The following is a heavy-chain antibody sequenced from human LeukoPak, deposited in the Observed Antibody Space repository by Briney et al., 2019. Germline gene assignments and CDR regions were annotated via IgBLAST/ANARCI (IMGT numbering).Heavy chain of an antibody. CDR1: GYTFNTYG. CDR3: ARDDQGEAMAYDSSGYYFSH. V-gene: IGHV1-18*01. Sequence: ASVTVSCKASGYTFNTYGINWVRQAPGQGLEWMGWVNTDTHETYYAQKFQGRVTMTRDTSTSTVYMELSSLRSEDTAVYYCARDDQGEAMAYDSSGYYFSHWGQGTLVTVSS. D-gene: IGHD3-22*01. CDR2: VNTDTHET. J-gene: IGHJ4*02.